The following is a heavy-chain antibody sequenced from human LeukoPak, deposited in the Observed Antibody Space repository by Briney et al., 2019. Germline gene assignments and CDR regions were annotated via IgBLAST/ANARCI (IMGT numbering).Heavy chain of an antibody. V-gene: IGHV4-39*07. CDR2: IDHSGST. J-gene: IGHJ4*02. CDR1: GGTVSNTRYY. D-gene: IGHD3-16*01. CDR3: ATHAYSSPTPLWDY. Sequence: TSETLSLTCTVSGGTVSNTRYYWAWIRQPSGKGLEWIGSIDHSGSTSYNPSLKSRGTISVDTSKNQFSLRLTSVTAADTAVYYCATHAYSSPTPLWDYWGQGTLVAVSS.